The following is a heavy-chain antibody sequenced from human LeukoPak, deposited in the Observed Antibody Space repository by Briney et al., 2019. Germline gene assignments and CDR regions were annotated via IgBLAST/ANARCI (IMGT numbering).Heavy chain of an antibody. V-gene: IGHV3-15*07. CDR2: IKSKTDGGTT. Sequence: GGSLRLSCAASGFTFSNAWMNWVRQAPGKGLEWVGRIKSKTDGGTTDYAAPVKGRFTISRDDSKNTLYLQMNSLRAEDTAVYYCAKDLGLAVAGIEYFQHWGQGTLVTVSS. CDR1: GFTFSNAW. J-gene: IGHJ1*01. D-gene: IGHD6-19*01. CDR3: AKDLGLAVAGIEYFQH.